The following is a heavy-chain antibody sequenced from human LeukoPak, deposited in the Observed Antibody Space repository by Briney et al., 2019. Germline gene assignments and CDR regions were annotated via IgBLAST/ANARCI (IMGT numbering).Heavy chain of an antibody. D-gene: IGHD4-17*01. CDR2: IYYSGTT. J-gene: IGHJ5*02. CDR1: GGSITSYY. CDR3: VRSKSGTYGWFDP. V-gene: IGHV4-59*01. Sequence: PSETLSLTCTVSGGSITSYYWSWIRQPPGKGLEWIGYIYYSGTTNYNPSLKSRVTISVDTSKNQFSLKVNSVTAAGTAVYYCVRSKSGTYGWFDPWGQGTLVTVSS.